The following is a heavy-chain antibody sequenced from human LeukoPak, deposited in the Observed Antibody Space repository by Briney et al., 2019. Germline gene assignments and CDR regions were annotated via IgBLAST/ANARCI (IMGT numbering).Heavy chain of an antibody. CDR2: IYTSGST. J-gene: IGHJ3*02. Sequence: SETLSLTCTVSGGSISSYYWSWIRQPAGKGLEWIGRIYTSGSTNYNPSLKSRVTISVDTSKNQFSLKLSSVTAADTAVYYCARGPERVVAVAAMRFAFDIWGQGTMVTVSS. V-gene: IGHV4-4*07. CDR3: ARGPERVVAVAAMRFAFDI. D-gene: IGHD2-15*01. CDR1: GGSISSYY.